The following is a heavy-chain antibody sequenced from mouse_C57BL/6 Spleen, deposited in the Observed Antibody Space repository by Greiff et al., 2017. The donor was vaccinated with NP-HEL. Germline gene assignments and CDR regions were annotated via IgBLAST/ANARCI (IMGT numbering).Heavy chain of an antibody. CDR3: ARNLLAYAMDY. V-gene: IGHV3-6*01. J-gene: IGHJ4*01. CDR1: GYSITSGYY. CDR2: ISYDGSN. Sequence: ESGPGLVKPSQSLSLTCSVTGYSITSGYYWNWIRQFPGNKLEWMGYISYDGSNKYNPSLKNRIPITRDTSKNQFFLKLNSVTTEDTATYYCARNLLAYAMDYWGQGTSVTVSS. D-gene: IGHD2-1*01.